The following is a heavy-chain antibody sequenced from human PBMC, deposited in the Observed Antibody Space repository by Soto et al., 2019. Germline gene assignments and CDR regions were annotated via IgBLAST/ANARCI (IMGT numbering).Heavy chain of an antibody. CDR3: TTPIPDLISYYMDV. CDR1: GFTFSNAW. V-gene: IGHV3-15*01. J-gene: IGHJ6*03. CDR2: IKSKTDGGKK. D-gene: IGHD2-2*02. Sequence: GGSLRLSCAASGFTFSNAWMSWVRQAPGKGLEWVGRIKSKTDGGKKEYAAPVKGRFTISRDDSKNTLYLQMNSLKTEDTAVYYCTTPIPDLISYYMDVWGKGTTVTVSS.